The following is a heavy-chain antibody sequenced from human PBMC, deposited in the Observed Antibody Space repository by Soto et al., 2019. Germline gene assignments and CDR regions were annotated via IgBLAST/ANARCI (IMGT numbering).Heavy chain of an antibody. J-gene: IGHJ4*02. CDR1: GFTFSTYS. CDR2: ISSSGNTI. V-gene: IGHV3-48*01. CDR3: ARDWYIFDY. D-gene: IGHD1-20*01. Sequence: EVPLVESGGGLVQPGGSLRLSCAASGFTFSTYSMNWVRQAPAKGLEWISYISSSGNTIFYADSVKGRFTISRDKAKNSLHLQMNSLRTEDTAVYYCARDWYIFDYWGQGTLVTVSS.